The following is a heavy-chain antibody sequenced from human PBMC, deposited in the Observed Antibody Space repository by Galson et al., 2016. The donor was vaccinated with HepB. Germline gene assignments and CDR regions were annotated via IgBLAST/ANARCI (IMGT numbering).Heavy chain of an antibody. Sequence: SLRLSCAASGFTFDKYGMTWFRQAPGKGLEWVSTICGGCGDMDYADSVKGRFTISRDDPKNTLYLHMNSLRVEDTAIYYCAIDPSQWHDLLFGNWAQGTLVTVSA. CDR3: AIDPSQWHDLLFGN. J-gene: IGHJ4*02. V-gene: IGHV3-23*01. D-gene: IGHD6-19*01. CDR2: ICGGCGDM. CDR1: GFTFDKYG.